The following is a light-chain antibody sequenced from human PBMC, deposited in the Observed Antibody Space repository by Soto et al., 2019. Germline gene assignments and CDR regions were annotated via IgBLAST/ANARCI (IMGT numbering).Light chain of an antibody. CDR3: QQRNNWPVT. CDR2: DAS. V-gene: IGKV3-11*01. Sequence: EIVLTQSPATLSLSPGERATLSCRASQSVSSYLAWYQQKPGQAPRLLIYDASKRATGIPARFTGSGSGTDFSLTISSLEPEEFAVYYCQQRNNWPVTFGQGTRVEIK. J-gene: IGKJ1*01. CDR1: QSVSSY.